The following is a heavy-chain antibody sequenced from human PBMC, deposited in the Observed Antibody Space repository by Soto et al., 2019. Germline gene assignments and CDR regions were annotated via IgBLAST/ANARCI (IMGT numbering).Heavy chain of an antibody. D-gene: IGHD3-9*01. CDR3: ARAGDILTGYYRLGRRWFDP. V-gene: IGHV4-34*01. CDR1: GGSFSGYY. Sequence: SETLSLTCAVYGGSFSGYYWSWIRQPPGKGLEWIGEINHSGSTNYNPSLKSRVTISVDTSKNQFSLKLSSVTAADTAVYYCARAGDILTGYYRLGRRWFDPWGQGTLVT. CDR2: INHSGST. J-gene: IGHJ5*02.